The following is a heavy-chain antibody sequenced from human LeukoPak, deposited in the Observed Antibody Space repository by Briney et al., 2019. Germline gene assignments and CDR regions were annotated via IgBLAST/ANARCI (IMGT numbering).Heavy chain of an antibody. Sequence: GGSLRLSCASSGFSVSNYYMSWVRQAPGKGLEWVSLNSGETFYADSVKGRFTISRDNSKNTMYLQMNRLRVEDTAVYFCARDRAVTQDWVEFDPWGQGTLVTVSS. CDR3: ARDRAVTQDWVEFDP. J-gene: IGHJ5*02. CDR1: GFSVSNYY. CDR2: NSGET. D-gene: IGHD4-17*01. V-gene: IGHV3-66*03.